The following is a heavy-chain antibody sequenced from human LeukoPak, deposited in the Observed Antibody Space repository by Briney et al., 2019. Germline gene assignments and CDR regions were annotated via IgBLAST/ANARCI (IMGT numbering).Heavy chain of an antibody. D-gene: IGHD3-22*01. CDR3: ARDETYYSDNRRGGSFDI. Sequence: GASVKVSCKTSGYIFTSYFIRWVRQAPGQGLEWMGIINPAYNTATYAQNFQGRITMTGDMSTSSIYMELRDLRSDDTAMYYCARDETYYSDNRRGGSFDIWGHGTMVTVSS. CDR1: GYIFTSYF. CDR2: INPAYNTA. J-gene: IGHJ3*02. V-gene: IGHV1-46*01.